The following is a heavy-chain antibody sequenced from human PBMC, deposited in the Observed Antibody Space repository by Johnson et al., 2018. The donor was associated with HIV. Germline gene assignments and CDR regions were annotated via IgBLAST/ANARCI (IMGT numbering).Heavy chain of an antibody. CDR3: TTSYQGAFDI. J-gene: IGHJ3*02. V-gene: IGHV3-15*01. Sequence: VQLVESGGGLVKPGGSLRLSCAASGFTFSNAWMSWVRQAPGKGLEWVGRIKSKTDGGTTDYPAPVKGRFTISRDDSKNKLYLQMNSLKIEDTAVYYCTTSYQGAFDIWGQGTMVTVSS. CDR2: IKSKTDGGTT. D-gene: IGHD2-2*01. CDR1: GFTFSNAW.